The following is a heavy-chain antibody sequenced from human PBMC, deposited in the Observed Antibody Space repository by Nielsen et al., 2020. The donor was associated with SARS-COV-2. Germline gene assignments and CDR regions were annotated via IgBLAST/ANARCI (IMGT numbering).Heavy chain of an antibody. CDR2: ISASGSST. CDR3: ARDYDFPEGYGMDV. D-gene: IGHD3-3*01. J-gene: IGHJ6*02. CDR1: GFTFSSYS. V-gene: IGHV3-21*01. Sequence: GGSLRLSCAASGFTFSSYSMNWVRRAPGKGLEWVSAISASGSSTCYGDAVKGRFTISRDNARNTLYLQMNSLRAEDTAVYYCARDYDFPEGYGMDVWGQGTTVTVSS.